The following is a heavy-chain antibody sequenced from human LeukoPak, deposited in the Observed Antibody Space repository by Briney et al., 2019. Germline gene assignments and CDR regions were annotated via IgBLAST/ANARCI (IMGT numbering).Heavy chain of an antibody. CDR3: ARLGATTYDY. J-gene: IGHJ4*02. Sequence: VASVKVSCKASGYTFIGYYLHWVRQAPGQGLEWMGWINPNSGDTNYARKFEGRVTMTRDTSINTAYMDLSGLRSDDTAVYYCARLGATTYDYWGQGTLVTVSS. D-gene: IGHD3-3*01. CDR1: GYTFIGYY. V-gene: IGHV1-2*02. CDR2: INPNSGDT.